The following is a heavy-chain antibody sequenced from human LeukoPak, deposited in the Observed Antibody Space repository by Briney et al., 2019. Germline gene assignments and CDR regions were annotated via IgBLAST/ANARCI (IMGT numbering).Heavy chain of an antibody. Sequence: GGSLRLSCAASGFSFTSCTMSWVRQAPGKGLEWVSAISGSGGSTYYADSVKGRFTISRDNSKNTLYLQMNSLRAEDTAAYYCANRRDAFDIWGQGTMVTVSS. CDR3: ANRRDAFDI. J-gene: IGHJ3*02. V-gene: IGHV3-23*01. CDR1: GFSFTSCT. CDR2: ISGSGGST. D-gene: IGHD6-6*01.